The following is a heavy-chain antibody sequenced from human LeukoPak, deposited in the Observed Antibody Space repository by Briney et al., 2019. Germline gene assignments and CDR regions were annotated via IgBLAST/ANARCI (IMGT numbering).Heavy chain of an antibody. Sequence: PSETLSLTCTVSGGPISRNYWNWIRQPPGKELEWIGFIYDSGSTNYNPSLKSRVTISMGTSKNQFSLKLSSVTAADSAVYYCAREVPFCSSGGSCYRRFDSWGQGTLVSVSS. J-gene: IGHJ4*02. D-gene: IGHD2-15*01. CDR3: AREVPFCSSGGSCYRRFDS. CDR1: GGPISRNY. V-gene: IGHV4-59*01. CDR2: IYDSGST.